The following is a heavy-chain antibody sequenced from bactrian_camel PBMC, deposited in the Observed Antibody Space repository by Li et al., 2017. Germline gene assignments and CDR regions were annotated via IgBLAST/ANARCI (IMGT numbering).Heavy chain of an antibody. CDR3: AADQLYGTCRDVLDFPA. J-gene: IGHJ4*01. Sequence: VQLVESGGGSVQPGGSLRLSCDASGYTYSSNCMGWFRQRPGKDREGLAVLWIGGATTTYADSVKGRFIITRDKAKDLVYLHMNGLQPVDTGMYYCAADQLYGTCRDVLDFPARGQGTQVTVS. CDR2: LWIGGATT. V-gene: IGHV3S40*01. CDR1: GYTYSSNC. D-gene: IGHD6*01.